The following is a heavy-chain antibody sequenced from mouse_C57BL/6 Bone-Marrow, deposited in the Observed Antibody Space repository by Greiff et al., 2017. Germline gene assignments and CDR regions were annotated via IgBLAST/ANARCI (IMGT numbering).Heavy chain of an antibody. Sequence: EVMLVESGAELVRPGASVKLSCTASGFNIKDDYMHWVKQRPEQGLEWIGWIDPENGDTEYASKFQGKATITSDTSSNTAYLQLSSLTSEDTAVYYCTDYYYGSSQGYYFDYWGQGTTLTVSS. CDR3: TDYYYGSSQGYYFDY. CDR2: IDPENGDT. J-gene: IGHJ2*01. CDR1: GFNIKDDY. V-gene: IGHV14-4*01. D-gene: IGHD1-1*01.